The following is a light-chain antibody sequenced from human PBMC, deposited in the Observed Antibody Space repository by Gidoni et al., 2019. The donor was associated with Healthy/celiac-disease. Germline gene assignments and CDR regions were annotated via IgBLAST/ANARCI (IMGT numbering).Light chain of an antibody. Sequence: IVLTQSPGTLSLSPGERATLSCRASQSVSSSYLAWYQQKPGQAPRLLIYGASSRATGIPDRFSGSGSGTDFTLTISRLEPEDFAVYYCQQYGSSFXGXTKVEIK. CDR1: QSVSSSY. J-gene: IGKJ4*01. CDR3: QQYGSS. V-gene: IGKV3-20*01. CDR2: GAS.